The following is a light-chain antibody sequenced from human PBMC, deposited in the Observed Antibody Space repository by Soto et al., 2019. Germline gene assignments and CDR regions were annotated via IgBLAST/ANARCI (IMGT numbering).Light chain of an antibody. CDR2: DAS. V-gene: IGKV3-11*01. CDR3: QQRGNWWT. Sequence: EIEVTQSPATLSLSPGERATLSCRASQSVSSFFAWYHQKPGQSPRLLIYDASNRASGIPARFTGSGSGTDFTSTISSVEPEDSAIYDWQQRGNWWTFGQGTKVEIK. J-gene: IGKJ1*01. CDR1: QSVSSF.